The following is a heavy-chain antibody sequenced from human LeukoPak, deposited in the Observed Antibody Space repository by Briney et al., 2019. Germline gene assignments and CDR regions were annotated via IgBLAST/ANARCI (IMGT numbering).Heavy chain of an antibody. V-gene: IGHV3-48*01. J-gene: IGHJ4*02. CDR3: ARMSGSRLPGY. D-gene: IGHD5-12*01. Sequence: GGSLRLSCAASGFTFSSHSMNWVRQTPGKGPEWVSYISSGSSARYYADSVKGRFTISRDDARNSLYLQMNSLRAEDTAVYYCARMSGSRLPGYWGQGTLVTVPS. CDR2: ISSGSSAR. CDR1: GFTFSSHS.